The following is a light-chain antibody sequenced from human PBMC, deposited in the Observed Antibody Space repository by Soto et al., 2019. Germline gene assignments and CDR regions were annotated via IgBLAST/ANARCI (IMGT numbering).Light chain of an antibody. CDR2: ATS. Sequence: EIVLTQSPGTLSFSPVETATLSCRASQTVNSDYLAWFQQRPGQAPRLLIFATSRRATDIPDRFSGSGSGTDFTLTISRLEPEDFAVYYCQKYGSSPLTCGGGTKGDIK. CDR1: QTVNSDY. J-gene: IGKJ4*01. CDR3: QKYGSSPLT. V-gene: IGKV3-20*01.